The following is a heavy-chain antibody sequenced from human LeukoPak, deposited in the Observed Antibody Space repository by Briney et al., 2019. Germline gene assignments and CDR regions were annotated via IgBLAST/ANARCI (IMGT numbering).Heavy chain of an antibody. J-gene: IGHJ5*02. V-gene: IGHV3-11*01. D-gene: IGHD4-17*01. CDR2: ITTSGGTT. CDR1: GFTFTNYV. CDR3: ARAPADYGDFNNWFDP. Sequence: GGSLRLSCAASGFTFTNYVMSWIRQAPGKGLEWVSYITTSGGTTYYADSVKGRFTISRDNAKNSLYLQMNSLRAEDTAVYYCARAPADYGDFNNWFDPWGQGTLVTVSS.